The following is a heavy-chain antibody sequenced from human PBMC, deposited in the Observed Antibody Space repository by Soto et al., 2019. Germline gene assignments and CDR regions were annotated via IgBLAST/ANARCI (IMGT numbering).Heavy chain of an antibody. CDR3: ERVGGARGWY. D-gene: IGHD2-15*01. CDR1: SDSITNYY. Sequence: QVQLQESGPGLVKPSETLSLTCTVSSDSITNYYWSWIRQSPGKGLEWIGYIHDSGRNNYNPSLKSRVKITLDSSGKQSSLKLNSVTPPDTALSYCERVGGARGWYWGQGTLVTVSS. V-gene: IGHV4-59*01. CDR2: IHDSGRN. J-gene: IGHJ4*02.